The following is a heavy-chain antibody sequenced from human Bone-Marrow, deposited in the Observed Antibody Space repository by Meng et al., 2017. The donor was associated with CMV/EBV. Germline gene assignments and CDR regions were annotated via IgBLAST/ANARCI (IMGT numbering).Heavy chain of an antibody. CDR1: GGSFSGYY. J-gene: IGHJ4*01. CDR2: INHSGST. V-gene: IGHV4-34*01. CDR3: ARDRPGAPMAF. D-gene: IGHD2-8*02. Sequence: SETLSLTCAVYGGSFSGYYWSWIRQPPGKGLEWIGEINHSGSTNYNPSLKSRVTISVDTSKNQFSLKLSSVTAADTAIYYCARDRPGAPMAFWGPGSLVTGSS.